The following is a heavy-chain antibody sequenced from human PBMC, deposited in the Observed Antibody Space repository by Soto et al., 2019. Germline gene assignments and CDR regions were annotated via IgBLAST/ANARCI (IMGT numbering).Heavy chain of an antibody. D-gene: IGHD6-13*01. CDR2: IYYSGST. CDR3: ARHRSRYEPEGYYYYYMDV. J-gene: IGHJ6*03. Sequence: SETLSLTCTVSGGSISSSSYYWGWIRQPPGKGLERIGSIYYSGSTSYNPSLKSRVTISVDTSKNQFSLKLSSVTAADTPVYYCARHRSRYEPEGYYYYYMDVWGKGTTVTVSS. V-gene: IGHV4-39*01. CDR1: GGSISSSSYY.